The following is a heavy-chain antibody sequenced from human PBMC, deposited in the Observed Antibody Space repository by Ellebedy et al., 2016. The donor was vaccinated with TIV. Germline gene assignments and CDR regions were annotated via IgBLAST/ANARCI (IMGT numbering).Heavy chain of an antibody. CDR1: GFTFSSYA. CDR3: ATHYSDTSGNHYAGGY. CDR2: INSNGRTT. D-gene: IGHD3-22*01. Sequence: GESLKISCSASGFTFSSYAMYWVRQAPGKGPEYVSGINSNGRTTYDADLVKGRITTSRDNSKSTLYLQMNSLRPEDTAVYYCATHYSDTSGNHYAGGYWGQGTLGTVSS. J-gene: IGHJ4*02. V-gene: IGHV3-64*04.